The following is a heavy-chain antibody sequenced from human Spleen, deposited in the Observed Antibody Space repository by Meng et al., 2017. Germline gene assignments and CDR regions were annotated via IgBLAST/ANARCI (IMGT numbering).Heavy chain of an antibody. V-gene: IGHV4-59*08. CDR2: IYYSGST. CDR3: AGGAVVTLIFYHAMDV. CDR1: GGSMSGYY. Sequence: SETLSLTCTVSGGSMSGYYWGWIRQSPGKGLEYIGYIYYSGSTDYNPSLKSRATISVDTSKNQFSLKLTSVTAADTAVYYCAGGAVVTLIFYHAMDVWGQGTTVTVSS. J-gene: IGHJ6*02. D-gene: IGHD2-21*02.